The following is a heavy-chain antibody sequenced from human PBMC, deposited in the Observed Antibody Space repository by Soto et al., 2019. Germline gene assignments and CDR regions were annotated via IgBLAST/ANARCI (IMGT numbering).Heavy chain of an antibody. CDR2: IIPIFGTA. J-gene: IGHJ4*02. Sequence: SMKVSCKASGGTFSSYAISWGRQAPGQRLEWMGGIIPIFGTANYAQKFQGRVTITADESTSTAYMELSSLRSEDTAVYYCARDYYYDSSGYSYYFDYWGQGTLVTVSS. V-gene: IGHV1-69*13. CDR3: ARDYYYDSSGYSYYFDY. D-gene: IGHD3-22*01. CDR1: GGTFSSYA.